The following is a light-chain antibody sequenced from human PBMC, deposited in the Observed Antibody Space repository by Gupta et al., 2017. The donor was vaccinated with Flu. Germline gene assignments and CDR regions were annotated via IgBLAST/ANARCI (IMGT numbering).Light chain of an antibody. V-gene: IGKV1-5*03. J-gene: IGKJ1*01. Sequence: DIQMTQSPSTLSASVGDRVTITCRASQSINNWLAWYQHKPGRAPKLLIYKASSLESGVPSRFSGSGSGTEFTLTITSLQPDDFANYYCQQYNTYYRTFGQGTKVEIK. CDR3: QQYNTYYRT. CDR1: QSINNW. CDR2: KAS.